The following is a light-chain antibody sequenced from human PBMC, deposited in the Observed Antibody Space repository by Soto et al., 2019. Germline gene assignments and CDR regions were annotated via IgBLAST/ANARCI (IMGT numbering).Light chain of an antibody. V-gene: IGLV2-14*01. CDR2: DVS. CDR1: SSDVGAYNY. J-gene: IGLJ2*01. CDR3: SSYTRSSTVV. Sequence: QSALTQPASVSGSPGQSITISCTGTSSDVGAYNYVSWYLQHLGKAPNIIIYDVSKRPSGVSDRFSGSKSGNTASLTISGLQAEDEADYYCSSYTRSSTVVFGGGTKLTVL.